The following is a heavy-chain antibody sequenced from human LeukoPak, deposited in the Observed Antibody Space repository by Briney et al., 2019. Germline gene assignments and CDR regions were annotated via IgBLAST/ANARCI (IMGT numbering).Heavy chain of an antibody. CDR1: GFTFDDYG. D-gene: IGHD2-2*01. CDR3: ARGYCSSPTCRSFDY. Sequence: GGSLRLSCAASGFTFDDYGMGWVRQAPGKGLEWVSGIIWNGGSTGYADSVKGRFTISRDNAKNSLYLQMNSLRAEDTALYYCARGYCSSPTCRSFDYWGQGTLVTVSS. J-gene: IGHJ4*02. CDR2: IIWNGGST. V-gene: IGHV3-20*04.